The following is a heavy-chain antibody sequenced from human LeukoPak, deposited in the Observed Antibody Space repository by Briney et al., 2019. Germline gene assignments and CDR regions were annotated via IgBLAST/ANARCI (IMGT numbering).Heavy chain of an antibody. D-gene: IGHD5-12*01. CDR2: IHIDGTT. CDR3: ARGYSGYDPFDY. Sequence: GGSLRLSCAASGFNFSTYAMTWVRQAPGKGLEWVSVIHIDGTTDYADSVQGRFTVSRHNSRNTLYLQMDSLRADDTAVYYCARGYSGYDPFDYWGQGTMVTVSS. V-gene: IGHV3-23*03. J-gene: IGHJ4*02. CDR1: GFNFSTYA.